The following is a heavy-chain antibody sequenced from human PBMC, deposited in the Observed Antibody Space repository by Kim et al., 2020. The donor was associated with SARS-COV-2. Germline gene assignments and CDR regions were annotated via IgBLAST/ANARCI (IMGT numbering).Heavy chain of an antibody. CDR1: GFTFSSDW. CDR3: VRDRPASVVAFDY. Sequence: GGSLRLSCAASGFTFSSDWMNWFRQAPGKGLEWVAVIWYDGSKIFYADSVKGRFSISRDNANNLLFLQMSSLRAEDTAVYYCVRDRPASVVAFDYWGQGTMVTVSS. CDR2: IWYDGSKI. V-gene: IGHV3-7*01. J-gene: IGHJ4*02.